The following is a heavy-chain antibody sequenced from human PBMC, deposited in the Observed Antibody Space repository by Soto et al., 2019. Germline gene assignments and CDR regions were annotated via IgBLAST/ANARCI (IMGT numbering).Heavy chain of an antibody. J-gene: IGHJ5*02. CDR1: GGTFRTYT. D-gene: IGHD2-15*01. Sequence: QVQLVQSGAEVKRPGSSVKVSCQTSGGTFRTYTINWVRQAPGQGLEWMGRIIPFLDVANYAQKFQGRVTITPDKTTSTAQMELRSMWSEDTAVYSCARSIQVDIGVARPKDIRFAPWGQGTLVTVSS. V-gene: IGHV1-69*02. CDR3: ARSIQVDIGVARPKDIRFAP. CDR2: IIPFLDVA.